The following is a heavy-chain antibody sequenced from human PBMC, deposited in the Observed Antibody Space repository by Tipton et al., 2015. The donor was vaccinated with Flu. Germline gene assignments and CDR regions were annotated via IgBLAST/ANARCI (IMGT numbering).Heavy chain of an antibody. D-gene: IGHD2-21*02. V-gene: IGHV1-2*06. Sequence: QVQLVQSGAEVKKPGASVKVSCKASGYIFTDYYIHWVRQAPGQGLEWLGRINPDSGGTIDAEKFQDRVTMARDTSISTAYMELSGLRSDDTAVYFCARAPHDCLHYFDYWGQGTLVTVSS. CDR3: ARAPHDCLHYFDY. CDR1: GYIFTDYY. CDR2: INPDSGGT. J-gene: IGHJ4*02.